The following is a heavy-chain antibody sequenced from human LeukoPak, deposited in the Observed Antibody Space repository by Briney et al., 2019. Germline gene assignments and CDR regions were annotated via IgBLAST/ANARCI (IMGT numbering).Heavy chain of an antibody. V-gene: IGHV5-51*01. CDR1: GYSFTSYW. CDR3: ARRAQIVLREYYFDY. Sequence: GESPKISCKGSGYSFTSYWIGWVRQMPGKGLEWMGIIYPGDSDTRYSPSFQGQVTISADKSISTAYLQWSSLKASDTAMYYCARRAQIVLREYYFDYWGQGTLVTVSS. J-gene: IGHJ4*02. D-gene: IGHD2-8*01. CDR2: IYPGDSDT.